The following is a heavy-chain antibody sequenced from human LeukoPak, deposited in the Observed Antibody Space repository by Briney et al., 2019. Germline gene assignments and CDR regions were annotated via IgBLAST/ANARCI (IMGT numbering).Heavy chain of an antibody. CDR2: IYYSGST. CDR3: ASLSSGWDFDP. Sequence: SETLSLTCTVSGGSISSYYWSWIRQPPGKGLEWIGYIYYSGSTNYNPSLKSRVTISVDTSKNQFSLKLSSVTAADTAVYYCASLSSGWDFDPWGQGTLVIVSS. D-gene: IGHD6-19*01. J-gene: IGHJ5*02. CDR1: GGSISSYY. V-gene: IGHV4-59*08.